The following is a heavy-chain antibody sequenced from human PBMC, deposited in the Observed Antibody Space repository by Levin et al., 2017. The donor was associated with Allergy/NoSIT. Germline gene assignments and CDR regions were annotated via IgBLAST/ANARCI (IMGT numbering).Heavy chain of an antibody. CDR2: MYYRGST. CDR3: ARDGSGSYQMEYYYYFGMDV. J-gene: IGHJ6*02. CDR1: GDSISSDTYY. V-gene: IGHV4-39*01. D-gene: IGHD3-10*01. Sequence: ESLKISCSVSGDSISSDTYYWVWIRQPPGKGLEWIGSMYYRGSTYYNPSLTSRVTISIDTSKNQFSLKLSSVRAAVTTVYYVARDGSGSYQMEYYYYFGMDVWGQGTTVTVSS.